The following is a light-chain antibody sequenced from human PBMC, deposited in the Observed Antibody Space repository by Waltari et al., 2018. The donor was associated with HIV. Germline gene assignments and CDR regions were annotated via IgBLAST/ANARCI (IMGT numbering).Light chain of an antibody. J-gene: IGLJ3*02. CDR3: AAWDGNLNGRV. CDR2: SDS. Sequence: QSVLTQPPSASGTPGQRVTISCSGGRSNLVDNTVYCYQQLPGTAPRLVIYSDSERPSGVPDRFSGSKSGTSASLAISGLQSEDEADYYCAAWDGNLNGRVFGGGTKLTVL. CDR1: RSNLVDNT. V-gene: IGLV1-44*01.